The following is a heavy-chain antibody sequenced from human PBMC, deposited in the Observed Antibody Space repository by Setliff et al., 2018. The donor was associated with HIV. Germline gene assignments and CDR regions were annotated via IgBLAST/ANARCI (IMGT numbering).Heavy chain of an antibody. CDR2: INVGNGDT. Sequence: ASVKVSCKASGYTFTTYSLHWVRQAPGHSLEWMGWINVGNGDTKYSPELQGRISITSDTSANTAYMELSSLRSDDTAVYFCARGALLAVFDFDPWGQGTQVTVSS. CDR3: ARGALLAVFDFDP. D-gene: IGHD3-10*01. J-gene: IGHJ5*02. CDR1: GYTFTTYS. V-gene: IGHV1-3*01.